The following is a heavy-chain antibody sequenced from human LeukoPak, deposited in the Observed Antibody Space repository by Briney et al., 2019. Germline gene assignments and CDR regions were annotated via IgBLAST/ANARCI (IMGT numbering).Heavy chain of an antibody. CDR2: TYYSGST. CDR1: GGSISSSSYY. D-gene: IGHD2-2*01. CDR3: AREEYQYYFDY. J-gene: IGHJ4*02. V-gene: IGHV4-39*07. Sequence: SETLSLTCTVSGGSISSSSYYWGWIRQPPGKGLEWIGSTYYSGSTYYNPSLKSRVTISVDTSKNQFSLKLSSVTAADTAVYYCAREEYQYYFDYWGQGTLVTVSS.